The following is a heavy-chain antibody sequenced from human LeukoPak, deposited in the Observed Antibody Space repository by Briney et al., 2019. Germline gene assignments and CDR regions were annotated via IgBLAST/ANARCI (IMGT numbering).Heavy chain of an antibody. J-gene: IGHJ5*02. Sequence: PSQTLSLTCAISGDSVSSNSAAWNWIRQSPSRGLEWLGRTYYRSKWYNDYAVSVKSRITINPDTSKNQFSLRLNSVTPEDTAVYYCARAIVVAGTWKFDPWGQGTLVTVSS. D-gene: IGHD6-19*01. CDR3: ARAIVVAGTWKFDP. CDR1: GDSVSSNSAA. V-gene: IGHV6-1*01. CDR2: TYYRSKWYN.